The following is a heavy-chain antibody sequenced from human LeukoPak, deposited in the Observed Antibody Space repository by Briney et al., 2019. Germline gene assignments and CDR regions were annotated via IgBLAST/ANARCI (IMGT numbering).Heavy chain of an antibody. D-gene: IGHD6-13*01. CDR1: GYTFTGYY. V-gene: IGHV1-2*06. J-gene: IGHJ4*02. CDR2: INPNSGGT. Sequence: ASVKVSCKASGYTFTGYYMHWVRQAPGQGLEWMGRINPNSGGTNYAQKFQGRVTITRNTSISTAYMELSSLRSEDTAVYYCARGLPGSSWAIDYWGQGTLVTVSS. CDR3: ARGLPGSSWAIDY.